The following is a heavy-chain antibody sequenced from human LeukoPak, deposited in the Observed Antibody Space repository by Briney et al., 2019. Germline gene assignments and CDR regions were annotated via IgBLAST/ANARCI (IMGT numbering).Heavy chain of an antibody. CDR1: GGSISSSSYY. CDR2: IYYSGST. V-gene: IGHV4-39*01. Sequence: SETLSLTCTVSGGSISSSSYYWGWIRHPPGKGLEWIESIYYSGSTYYNPSLKSRVTISVDTSKNQFSLKLSSVTAADTAVYYCSSKVCSSTSCYNWFDPWGQGTLVTVSS. D-gene: IGHD2-2*01. CDR3: SSKVCSSTSCYNWFDP. J-gene: IGHJ5*02.